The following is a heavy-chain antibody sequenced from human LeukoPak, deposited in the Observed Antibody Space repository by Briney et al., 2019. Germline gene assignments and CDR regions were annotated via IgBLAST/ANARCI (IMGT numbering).Heavy chain of an antibody. D-gene: IGHD1-26*01. J-gene: IGHJ4*02. CDR2: IRSKANSYAT. V-gene: IGHV3-73*01. CDR3: TRLVEANDY. Sequence: PGGSLRLSCAASGFTFSGSAMHWVRQASGKGLEWVGRIRSKANSYATAYAASVKGRFTISRDDSKNTAYLQMNSLKTEDTAVYYCTRLVEANDYLGQGTLVTGSS. CDR1: GFTFSGSA.